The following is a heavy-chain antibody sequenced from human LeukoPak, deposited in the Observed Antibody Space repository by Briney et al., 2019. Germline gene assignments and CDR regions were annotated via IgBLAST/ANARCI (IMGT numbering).Heavy chain of an antibody. D-gene: IGHD3-22*01. Sequence: SETLSLTCAVYGGSFSGYYWSWIRQPPGKGLEWIGEINHGGNTNYNPSLRSRVTISIDTSKNQFSLKLSSVTAADTAVYYCARGREYYDSSGYYSQNWFDPWGPGTLVTVSS. CDR3: ARGREYYDSSGYYSQNWFDP. J-gene: IGHJ5*02. V-gene: IGHV4-34*01. CDR1: GGSFSGYY. CDR2: INHGGNT.